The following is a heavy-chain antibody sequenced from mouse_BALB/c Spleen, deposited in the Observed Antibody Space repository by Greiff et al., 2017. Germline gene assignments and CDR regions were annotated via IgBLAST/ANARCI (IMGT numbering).Heavy chain of an antibody. Sequence: EVQVVESGGGLVKPGGSLKLSCAASGFTFSSYAMSWVRQTPEKRLEWVASISSGGSTYYPDSVKGRFTISRDNARNILYLQMSSLRSEDTAMYYCARESRYDGAMDYWGQGTSVTVSS. V-gene: IGHV5-6-5*01. J-gene: IGHJ4*01. CDR1: GFTFSSYA. CDR3: ARESRYDGAMDY. CDR2: ISSGGST. D-gene: IGHD2-14*01.